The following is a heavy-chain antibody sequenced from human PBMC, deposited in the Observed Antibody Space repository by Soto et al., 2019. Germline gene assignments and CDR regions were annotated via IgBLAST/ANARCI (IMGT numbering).Heavy chain of an antibody. Sequence: QLQLQESGPGLVKPSGALSLTCSVSGGSISSSSYYWGWIRQPPGKGLEWIGSIYYSGSTYYNPSLNSRVPISIDKSKNQFSLRLSSLTAADTAVYYCARLEGLATISYYFDFWGQGTLVTVSS. D-gene: IGHD3-9*01. V-gene: IGHV4-39*01. CDR3: ARLEGLATISYYFDF. CDR1: GGSISSSSYY. CDR2: IYYSGST. J-gene: IGHJ4*02.